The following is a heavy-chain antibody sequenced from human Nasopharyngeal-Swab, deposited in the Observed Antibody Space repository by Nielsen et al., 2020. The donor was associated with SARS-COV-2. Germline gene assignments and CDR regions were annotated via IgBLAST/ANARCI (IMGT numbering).Heavy chain of an antibody. D-gene: IGHD2-2*01. CDR3: ARGRVPAAGGRAAHLNWFDP. Sequence: PVKVSCKASGGTFSSYAISWVRQAPGQGLEWMGGIIPIFGTANYAQKFQGRVTITADESTSTAYMELSSLRSEDTAVYYCARGRVPAAGGRAAHLNWFDPWGQGTLVTVSS. CDR1: GGTFSSYA. J-gene: IGHJ5*02. CDR2: IIPIFGTA. V-gene: IGHV1-69*13.